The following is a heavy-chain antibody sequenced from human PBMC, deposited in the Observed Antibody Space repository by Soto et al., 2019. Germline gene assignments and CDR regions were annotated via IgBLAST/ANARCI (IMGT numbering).Heavy chain of an antibody. J-gene: IGHJ5*02. V-gene: IGHV2-5*02. CDR3: AHRTTTVTWWFAP. CDR2: IYWDDDK. Sequence: QITLNESGPTLVKPTQTLTLTCAFSGFSLTTSGVGEGWIRQPPGKALEWLALIYWDDDKRYSTSLKSRLTIPKNTSKDQVVLTMTNMDAADTATYFCAHRTTTVTWWFAPWGQGTLVTVSS. D-gene: IGHD4-17*01. CDR1: GFSLTTSGVG.